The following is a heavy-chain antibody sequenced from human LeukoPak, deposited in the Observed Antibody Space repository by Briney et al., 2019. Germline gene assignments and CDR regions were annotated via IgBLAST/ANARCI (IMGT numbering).Heavy chain of an antibody. V-gene: IGHV3-43*02. D-gene: IGHD6-13*01. CDR1: GFTFDDYA. CDR2: ISGDGGST. CDR3: AKDGPLSSSWRNYYYYYGMDV. Sequence: PGGSLRLSCAASGFTFDDYAMHWVRRAPGKGLEWVSLISGDGGSTYYADSVKGRFTISRDNSKNSLYLQMNSLRTEDTALYYCAKDGPLSSSWRNYYYYYGMDVWGQGTTVTVSS. J-gene: IGHJ6*02.